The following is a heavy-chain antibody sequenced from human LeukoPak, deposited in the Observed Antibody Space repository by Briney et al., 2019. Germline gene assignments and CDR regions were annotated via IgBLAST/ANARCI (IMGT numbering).Heavy chain of an antibody. J-gene: IGHJ4*02. V-gene: IGHV4-34*01. D-gene: IGHD3-9*01. Sequence: SETLSLTCAVYGGSFSGYYWSWIRQPPGKGLEWIGEINHSGSTNYNPSLKSRVTISVDTSKNQFSLKLSSVTAADTAVYYCARGRSDQLRYFDWLSWFDYWGQGILVTVSS. CDR1: GGSFSGYY. CDR2: INHSGST. CDR3: ARGRSDQLRYFDWLSWFDY.